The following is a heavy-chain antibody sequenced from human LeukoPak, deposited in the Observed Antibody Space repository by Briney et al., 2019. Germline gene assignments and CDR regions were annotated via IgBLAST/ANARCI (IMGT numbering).Heavy chain of an antibody. Sequence: PSETLSLTCTVSGGSISSYYWSWIRQPPGKGLEWIGYIYYSGTTNYNPSLKSRVTISVDTSKNQFSLKLSSVTAADTAVYYCASSYYYGSGSYYNSLFDYWGQGTLVTVSS. D-gene: IGHD3-10*01. CDR1: GGSISSYY. J-gene: IGHJ4*02. V-gene: IGHV4-59*08. CDR3: ASSYYYGSGSYYNSLFDY. CDR2: IYYSGTT.